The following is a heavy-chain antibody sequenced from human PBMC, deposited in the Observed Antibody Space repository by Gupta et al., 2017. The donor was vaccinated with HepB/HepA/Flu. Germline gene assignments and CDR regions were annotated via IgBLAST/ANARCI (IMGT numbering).Heavy chain of an antibody. CDR1: GFTFSSYA. CDR3: ARGNVDVDWIFQH. J-gene: IGHJ1*01. V-gene: IGHV3-30-3*01. CDR2: ISYDGSNK. D-gene: IGHD3/OR15-3a*01. Sequence: QVQLVESGGGVVQPGRSLRLSCAASGFTFSSYAMHWVRQAPGKGLEWVAVISYDGSNKYYADSVKGRFTISRDNSKNTLYLQMNSLRAEDTAVYYCARGNVDVDWIFQHWGQGTLVTVSS.